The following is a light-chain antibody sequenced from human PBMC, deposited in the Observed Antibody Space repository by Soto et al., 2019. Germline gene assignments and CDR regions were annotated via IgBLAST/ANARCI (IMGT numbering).Light chain of an antibody. CDR2: DAS. CDR3: QQYNEWPPLT. J-gene: IGKJ1*01. Sequence: EIVLTQSPATLSLSPGERATLFCRASQSAGSNLAWYQQKAGQAPRLLIYDASTRATGIPARFSGSGSGTEFTLTISSLQSEDFAVYYCQQYNEWPPLTFGQGTKV. V-gene: IGKV3-15*01. CDR1: QSAGSN.